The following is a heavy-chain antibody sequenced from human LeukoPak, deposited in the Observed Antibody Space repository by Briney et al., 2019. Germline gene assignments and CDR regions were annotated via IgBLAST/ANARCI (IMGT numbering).Heavy chain of an antibody. CDR2: ISSSGSTI. J-gene: IGHJ4*02. CDR1: GFTFSSYA. CDR3: ARAAYTVTTIDY. V-gene: IGHV3-48*04. D-gene: IGHD4-17*01. Sequence: GGSLRLSCAASGFTFSSYAMSWVRQAPGKGLEWVSYISSSGSTIYYADSVKGRFTISRDNAKNSLYLQMNSLRAEDTAVYYCARAAYTVTTIDYWGQGTLVTVSS.